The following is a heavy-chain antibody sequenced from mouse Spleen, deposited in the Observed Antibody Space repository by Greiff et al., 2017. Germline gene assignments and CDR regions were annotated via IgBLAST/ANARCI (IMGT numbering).Heavy chain of an antibody. CDR1: GYTFTSYW. Sequence: VQLQQPGAELVKPGASVKLSCKASGYTFTSYWMQWVKQRPGQGLEWIGEIDPSDSYTNYNQKFKGKATLTVDTSSSTAYMQLSSLTSEDSAVYYCARRVPDYWGQGTTLTVSS. CDR2: IDPSDSYT. V-gene: IGHV1-50*01. D-gene: IGHD2-14*01. J-gene: IGHJ2*01. CDR3: ARRVPDY.